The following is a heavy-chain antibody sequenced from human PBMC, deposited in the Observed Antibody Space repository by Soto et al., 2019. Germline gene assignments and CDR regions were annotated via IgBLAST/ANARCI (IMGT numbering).Heavy chain of an antibody. CDR3: AKDPVTTMWFDP. D-gene: IGHD4-17*01. J-gene: IGHJ5*02. Sequence: EVQLLESGGGLVQPGASLRLSSAASGYTFSSYAMSWVRQAPGKGLEWVSAMSGVGGDTYYADSGKGRFTISRDNSQNTLYRQMTSLRVDDTAVYYYAKDPVTTMWFDPWGQGNLVTVSS. CDR1: GYTFSSYA. CDR2: MSGVGGDT. V-gene: IGHV3-23*01.